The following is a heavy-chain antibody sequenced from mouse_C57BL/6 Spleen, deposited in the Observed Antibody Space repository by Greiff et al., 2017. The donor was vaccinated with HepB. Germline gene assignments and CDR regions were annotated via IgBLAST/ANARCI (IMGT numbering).Heavy chain of an antibody. J-gene: IGHJ4*01. CDR1: GFTFSSYA. V-gene: IGHV5-4*03. D-gene: IGHD1-1*01. Sequence: EVKVVESGGGLVKPGGSLKLSCAASGFTFSSYAMSWVRQTPEKRLEWVATISDGGSYTYYPDNVKGRFTISRDNAKNNRYLQMSHLKSEDTAMYYCARHYGSSYYAMDYWGQGTSVTVSS. CDR3: ARHYGSSYYAMDY. CDR2: ISDGGSYT.